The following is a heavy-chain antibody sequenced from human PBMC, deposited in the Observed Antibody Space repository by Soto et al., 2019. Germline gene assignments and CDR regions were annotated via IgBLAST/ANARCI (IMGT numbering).Heavy chain of an antibody. V-gene: IGHV3-66*01. CDR1: GFTVSSNY. Sequence: GGSLRLSCAASGFTVSSNYMSWVRQAPGKGLEWVSVIYSGGSTYYADSVKGRFTISRDNSKNTLYLQMNSLRAEDTAVYYCGREIGATFYSYMDVWGKGTTVTVSS. J-gene: IGHJ6*03. CDR2: IYSGGST. D-gene: IGHD2-15*01. CDR3: GREIGATFYSYMDV.